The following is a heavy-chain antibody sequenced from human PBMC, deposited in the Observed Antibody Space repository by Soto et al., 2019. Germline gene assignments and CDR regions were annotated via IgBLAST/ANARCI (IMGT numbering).Heavy chain of an antibody. CDR1: GDFINSNYW. CDR2: IYPSGTT. D-gene: IGHD6-19*01. Sequence: PSETLSLTCAVSGDFINSNYWWSWVRQPPLKGLEWIGEIYPSGTTNYNPSLKSRVTMFLDKSQNQFSLKLNSVTAADTAVYYCARHVGVPGTRGFDYWGQGQWSPSPQ. CDR3: ARHVGVPGTRGFDY. V-gene: IGHV4-4*02. J-gene: IGHJ4*02.